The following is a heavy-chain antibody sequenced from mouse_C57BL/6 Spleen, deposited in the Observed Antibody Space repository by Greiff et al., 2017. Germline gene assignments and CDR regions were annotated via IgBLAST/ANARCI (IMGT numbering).Heavy chain of an antibody. J-gene: IGHJ1*03. CDR1: GFTFSDYG. CDR3: AKESSPLYFDV. CDR2: ISSGSSTI. V-gene: IGHV5-17*01. D-gene: IGHD1-1*01. Sequence: EVMLVESGGGLVKPGGSLKLSCAASGFTFSDYGMHWVRQAPEKGLEWVAYISSGSSTIYYADTVKGRFTISRDNAKNTLFLQMTSLRSEDTAMYYCAKESSPLYFDVWGTGTTVTVSS.